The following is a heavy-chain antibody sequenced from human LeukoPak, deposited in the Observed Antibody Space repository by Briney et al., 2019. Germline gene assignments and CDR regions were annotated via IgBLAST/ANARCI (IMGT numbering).Heavy chain of an antibody. Sequence: PGGSLRLSCAASGFTFDDYAMHWVRQAPGKGLEWVSGISWNSGSIGYADSVEGRFTISRDNAKNSLYLQMNSLRAEDTALYYCAKAGQNYYYYYMDVWGKGTTVTVSS. CDR3: AKAGQNYYYYYMDV. CDR1: GFTFDDYA. V-gene: IGHV3-9*01. CDR2: ISWNSGSI. J-gene: IGHJ6*03.